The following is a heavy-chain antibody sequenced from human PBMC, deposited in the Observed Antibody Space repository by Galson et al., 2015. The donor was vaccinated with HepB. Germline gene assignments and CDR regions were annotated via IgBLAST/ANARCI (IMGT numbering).Heavy chain of an antibody. J-gene: IGHJ4*02. CDR1: EFTFTSSA. V-gene: IGHV1-58*01. Sequence: SVKVSCKASEFTFTSSAVQWVRQARGQRLEWIGWIVVGSGNTNYAQKFQERVTITRDMSTSTAYMELSSLRSEDTAVYYCAAVGWQLATIPYFDYWGQGTLVTVSS. CDR2: IVVGSGNT. CDR3: AAVGWQLATIPYFDY. D-gene: IGHD2-15*01.